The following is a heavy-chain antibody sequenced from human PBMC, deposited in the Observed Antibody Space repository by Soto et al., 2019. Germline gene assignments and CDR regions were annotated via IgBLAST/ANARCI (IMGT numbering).Heavy chain of an antibody. V-gene: IGHV1-18*01. D-gene: IGHD6-19*01. CDR2: ISAYNGNT. J-gene: IGHJ6*02. Sequence: GASVKGSCKTSGYTFTSYGISWVRQAPGQGLEWMGWISAYNGNTNYAQKLQGRVTMTTDTSTSTAYMELRSLRSDDTAVYYCAKDLAVAGHSRYYYYGMDVWGQGTTVTVS. CDR1: GYTFTSYG. CDR3: AKDLAVAGHSRYYYYGMDV.